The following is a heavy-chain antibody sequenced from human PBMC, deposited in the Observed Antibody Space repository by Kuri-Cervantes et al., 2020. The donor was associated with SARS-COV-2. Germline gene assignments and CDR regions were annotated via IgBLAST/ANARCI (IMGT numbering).Heavy chain of an antibody. CDR3: ARDPCGIDCWRRLDY. Sequence: ASVKVSCKASGYTFTNYGINWVRQAPGQGLEWMGWISAYNGVTFFAHNFQGRVTMTVDASTSTAYMELRSLRSDDTAGYYCARDPCGIDCWRRLDYWGQGTLVTVSS. D-gene: IGHD2-21*01. CDR1: GYTFTNYG. CDR2: ISAYNGVT. J-gene: IGHJ4*02. V-gene: IGHV1-18*04.